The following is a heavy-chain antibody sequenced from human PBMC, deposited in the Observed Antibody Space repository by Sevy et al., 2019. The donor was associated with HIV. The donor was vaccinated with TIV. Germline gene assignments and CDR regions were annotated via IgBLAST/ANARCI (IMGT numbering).Heavy chain of an antibody. V-gene: IGHV3-15*01. CDR3: ATAPGYYDSAPFDY. Sequence: GGSLRLSCAVSGFTFNNAWMNWVRQAPGTGLQWVGLIKSKIDGETKDYAAPVKGRFTISRDDSKNTLFLQMNSLKIEDTAVYYCATAPGYYDSAPFDYWGPGTLVTVSS. CDR2: IKSKIDGETK. J-gene: IGHJ4*02. CDR1: GFTFNNAW. D-gene: IGHD3-22*01.